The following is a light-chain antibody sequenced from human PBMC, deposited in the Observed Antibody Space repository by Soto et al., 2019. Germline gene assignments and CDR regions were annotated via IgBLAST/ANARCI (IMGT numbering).Light chain of an antibody. V-gene: IGLV7-46*01. CDR1: TGAVATGHY. CDR3: SLSYSGIRV. CDR2: DTN. J-gene: IGLJ3*02. Sequence: HAVVTQEPSLTVSPGGTVTLTCGSSTGAVATGHYPYWFQQMPGQAPRTLIYDTNNRHSWTPARFSGSLLGGKPALTLSGAQPEDEADYYCSLSYSGIRVFGGGTQLTVL.